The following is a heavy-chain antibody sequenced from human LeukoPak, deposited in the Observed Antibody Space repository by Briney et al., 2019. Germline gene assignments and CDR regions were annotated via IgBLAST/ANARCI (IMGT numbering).Heavy chain of an antibody. Sequence: GGSLRLSCAASGFTLGGYWMHWLRQAPGKGLVWVSRIKNDGSSTTYADSVKGRFIISRDNAKNTLYLQMNSLRAEDTAVYYCARSDWFDPWGQGTLVTVSS. J-gene: IGHJ5*02. CDR1: GFTLGGYW. V-gene: IGHV3-74*01. CDR2: IKNDGSST. CDR3: ARSDWFDP.